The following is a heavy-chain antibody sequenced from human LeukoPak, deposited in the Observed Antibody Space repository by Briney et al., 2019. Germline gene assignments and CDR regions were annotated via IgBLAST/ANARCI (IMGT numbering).Heavy chain of an antibody. V-gene: IGHV4-4*09. Sequence: SETLSLTCTVPGGSISSYYWSWIRQPPGKGLEWIGYIYTSGSTNYNPSLKSRVTISVDTSKNQFSLKLSSVTAADTAVYYCARHDTSFDFWSGYLPPNYYYYMDVWGKGTTVTVSS. J-gene: IGHJ6*03. D-gene: IGHD3-3*01. CDR2: IYTSGST. CDR1: GGSISSYY. CDR3: ARHDTSFDFWSGYLPPNYYYYMDV.